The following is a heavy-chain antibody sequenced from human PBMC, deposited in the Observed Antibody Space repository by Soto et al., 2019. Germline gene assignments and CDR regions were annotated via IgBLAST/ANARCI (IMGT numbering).Heavy chain of an antibody. Sequence: QLQLQESGPGLVKPSETLSLTCTVSGGSISSSSYYWGWIRQPPGKGLEWIGSIYSSGSTYYNPSLKSRVTISVDTSKNQFSLKRSSVTAADTAVYYCARQLLRRGSLDAFDIWGQGTMVTVSS. CDR3: ARQLLRRGSLDAFDI. J-gene: IGHJ3*02. CDR2: IYSSGST. V-gene: IGHV4-39*01. D-gene: IGHD2-15*01. CDR1: GGSISSSSYY.